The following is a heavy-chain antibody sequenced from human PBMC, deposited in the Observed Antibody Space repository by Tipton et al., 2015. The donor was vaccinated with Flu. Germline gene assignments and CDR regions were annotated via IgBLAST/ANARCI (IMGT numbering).Heavy chain of an antibody. CDR2: ITPSGGTK. CDR3: ARGFIRLCDY. Sequence: SLRLSCAASGFTFSSFEMNWVRQAPGKGLEWLSHITPSGGTKYYADSVKGRFTISRDNAQNSLFPHMKSLRAEDTAVYYCARGFIRLCDYWGQGTLVTVSS. V-gene: IGHV3-48*03. CDR1: GFTFSSFE. J-gene: IGHJ4*02. D-gene: IGHD3-16*01.